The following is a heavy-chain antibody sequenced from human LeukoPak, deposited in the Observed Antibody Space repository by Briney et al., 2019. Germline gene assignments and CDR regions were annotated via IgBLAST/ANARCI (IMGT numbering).Heavy chain of an antibody. CDR2: IYHSGST. J-gene: IGHJ4*02. Sequence: SETLSLTCAVPGYSISSGYYWGWIRQPPGKGLEWIGSIYHSGSTYYNPSLKSRVTISVDTSKNQFSLKLSSVTAADTAVYYCARHNLAAAGLYYFDYWGQGTLVTVSS. CDR1: GYSISSGYY. V-gene: IGHV4-38-2*01. CDR3: ARHNLAAAGLYYFDY. D-gene: IGHD6-13*01.